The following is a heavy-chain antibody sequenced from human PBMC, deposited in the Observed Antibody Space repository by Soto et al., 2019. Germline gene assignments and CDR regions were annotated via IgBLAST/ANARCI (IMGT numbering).Heavy chain of an antibody. CDR2: ISYDGSNK. J-gene: IGHJ4*02. CDR3: AADVEWDIDVVASLN. D-gene: IGHD1-26*01. Sequence: GGSLRLSCAASGFTFSSYGMHWVRQAPGKGLEWVAVISYDGSNKYYADSVKGRFTISRDNSKNTLYLQMNSLRAEDTAVYYCAADVEWDIDVVASLNWGQGTLVTVSS. V-gene: IGHV3-30*03. CDR1: GFTFSSYG.